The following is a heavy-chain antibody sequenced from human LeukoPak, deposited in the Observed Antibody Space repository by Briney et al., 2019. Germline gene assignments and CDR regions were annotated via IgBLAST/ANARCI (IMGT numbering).Heavy chain of an antibody. CDR2: ISGSGGST. V-gene: IGHV3-23*01. CDR3: ARTPLVRYFDS. Sequence: GGSLRLSCAASGFTFSSYAMSWVRQAPGKGLEWVSGISGSGGSTYYADSVKGRFTISRDNSKNTLYLQMNSLRAEDTAVYYCARTPLVRYFDSWGQGTLVTVSS. D-gene: IGHD2-2*01. J-gene: IGHJ4*02. CDR1: GFTFSSYA.